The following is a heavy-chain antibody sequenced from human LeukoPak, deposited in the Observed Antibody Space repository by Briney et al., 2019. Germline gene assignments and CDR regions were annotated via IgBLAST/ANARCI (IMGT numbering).Heavy chain of an antibody. V-gene: IGHV3-53*01. D-gene: IGHD5-12*01. Sequence: GGSLRLSCAASGFTVSSNYMSWVRQAPGKGLEWVSVIYSGGSTYYADSVKGRFTISRDNSKNTLYLQMNSLRAEDTAVYYCAKDSVDIVATMDDLVDWGQGTLVTVSS. J-gene: IGHJ4*02. CDR3: AKDSVDIVATMDDLVD. CDR2: IYSGGST. CDR1: GFTVSSNY.